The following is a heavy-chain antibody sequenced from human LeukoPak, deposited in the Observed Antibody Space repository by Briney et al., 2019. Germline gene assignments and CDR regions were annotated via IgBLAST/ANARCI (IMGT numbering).Heavy chain of an antibody. Sequence: SVKVSCKASGGTFTSYAISWVREAPGQGVGWVGGIIPILGTANYAQKFQGRVTITTDASTSTAYMELSSLRSEDTAVYYCARDHRPTIFGVVTGPVPFDPWGQGTLVTVS. CDR1: GGTFTSYA. D-gene: IGHD3-3*01. J-gene: IGHJ5*02. CDR3: ARDHRPTIFGVVTGPVPFDP. CDR2: IIPILGTA. V-gene: IGHV1-69*05.